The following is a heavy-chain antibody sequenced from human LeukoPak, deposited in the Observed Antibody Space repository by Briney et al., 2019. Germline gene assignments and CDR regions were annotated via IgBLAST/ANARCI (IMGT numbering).Heavy chain of an antibody. CDR2: INSEGSST. D-gene: IGHD3-10*02. V-gene: IGHV3-74*01. CDR3: AREMKVFGTDRGAFDI. J-gene: IGHJ3*02. Sequence: GGSLRLSCAASGFTYSSYWMHWVRQAPGKGLVWVSRINSEGSSTSYADSVKGRFTISRDNAKNTLYLQMNSLRAEDTAVYFCAREMKVFGTDRGAFDIWGQGTMVTVSS. CDR1: GFTYSSYW.